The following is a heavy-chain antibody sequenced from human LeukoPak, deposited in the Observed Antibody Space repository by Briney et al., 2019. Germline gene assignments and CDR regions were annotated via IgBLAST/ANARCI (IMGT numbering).Heavy chain of an antibody. CDR3: AKDDYSYYAMDV. J-gene: IGHJ6*02. CDR2: IYSGGST. Sequence: GGSLRLSCAASGFTVSSNYMSWVRQAPGKGLEWVSVIYSGGSTYYADSVKGRFTISRDNSRNTLYLQMNSLRAEDTAIYYCAKDDYSYYAMDVWGRGTTVTVSS. V-gene: IGHV3-53*01. CDR1: GFTVSSNY.